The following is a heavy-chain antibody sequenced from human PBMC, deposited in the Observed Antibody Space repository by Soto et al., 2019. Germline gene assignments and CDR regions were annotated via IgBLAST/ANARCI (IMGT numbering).Heavy chain of an antibody. CDR3: AKIFYGGYDPGLSPRGMDV. CDR1: GFTFSSYA. CDR2: ISGSGGST. Sequence: GGSLRLSCAASGFTFSSYAMSWVRQAPGKGLEWVSAISGSGGSTYFADSVKGRFTISRDNSKNTLYLHMNSLRAEDTAVYYCAKIFYGGYDPGLSPRGMDVWGQGTTVTVSS. J-gene: IGHJ6*02. D-gene: IGHD5-12*01. V-gene: IGHV3-23*01.